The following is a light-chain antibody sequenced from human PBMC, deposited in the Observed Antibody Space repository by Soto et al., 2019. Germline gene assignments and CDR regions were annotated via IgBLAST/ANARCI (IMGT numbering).Light chain of an antibody. J-gene: IGLJ3*02. V-gene: IGLV2-14*03. Sequence: QSALTQPASVSGSPGQSITISCTGTSSDVGGYNSVSWYQQHPGKAPKLMIYDVSARPSGVSNRFSGSKSGNTASLTISGLQAADEADYYCSSYTSSSNVMFGGGTKVTVL. CDR1: SSDVGGYNS. CDR2: DVS. CDR3: SSYTSSSNVM.